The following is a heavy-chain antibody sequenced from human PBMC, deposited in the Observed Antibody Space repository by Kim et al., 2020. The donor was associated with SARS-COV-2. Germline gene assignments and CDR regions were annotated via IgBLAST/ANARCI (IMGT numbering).Heavy chain of an antibody. J-gene: IGHJ6*03. Sequence: GGSLRLSCAASGFTFDDYAMHWVRQAPGKGLEWVSTITWNSGSIDYADSVRGRFTVSRDNPKNSLFLQMNSLRPDDTALYYYTKDGGDGFNPYYYFYMDVWGKGTTVTVSS. CDR2: ITWNSGSI. CDR3: TKDGGDGFNPYYYFYMDV. CDR1: GFTFDDYA. D-gene: IGHD5-12*01. V-gene: IGHV3-9*01.